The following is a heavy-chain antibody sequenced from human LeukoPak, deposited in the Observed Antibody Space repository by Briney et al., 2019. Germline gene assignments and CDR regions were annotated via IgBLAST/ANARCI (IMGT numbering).Heavy chain of an antibody. CDR1: GFTFSSYA. CDR2: INDSGCST. V-gene: IGHV3-23*01. CDR3: AKREYNFWSGYFF. Sequence: GGSLRLSCAASGFTFSSYAMTWVRQAPGKGLEWVSSINDSGCSTYYADSVKGRFTISRDNSKNTLYLQMNSLRAEDTAVYYCAKREYNFWSGYFFWGQGTLVTVSS. J-gene: IGHJ4*02. D-gene: IGHD3-3*01.